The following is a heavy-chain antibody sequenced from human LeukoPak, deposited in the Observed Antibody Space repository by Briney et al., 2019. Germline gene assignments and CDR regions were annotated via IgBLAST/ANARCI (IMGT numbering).Heavy chain of an antibody. CDR1: GFTFSSYW. Sequence: GGSLRLSCVASGFTFSSYWMSSVRQAPGKGLEWVANIKEEGSGKYYVDSVQGRFTISRDNAKNSLYLQMNSLRAEDTAVYYCARIYYDSSGYRLFDYWGQGTLVTVSS. J-gene: IGHJ4*02. CDR2: IKEEGSGK. CDR3: ARIYYDSSGYRLFDY. D-gene: IGHD3-22*01. V-gene: IGHV3-7*02.